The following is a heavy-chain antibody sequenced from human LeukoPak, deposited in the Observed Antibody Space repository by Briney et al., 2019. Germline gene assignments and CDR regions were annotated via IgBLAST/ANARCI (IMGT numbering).Heavy chain of an antibody. CDR2: IYYSGST. Sequence: PSETLSLTCTVSGGSISSSSYYWSWIRQPPGKGLEWIGYIYYSGSTNYNPSLKSRVTISVDTSKNQFSLKLSSVTAADTAVYYCARGPGYYDSSGNDAFDIWGQGTMVTVSS. V-gene: IGHV4-61*01. J-gene: IGHJ3*02. CDR1: GGSISSSSYY. CDR3: ARGPGYYDSSGNDAFDI. D-gene: IGHD3-22*01.